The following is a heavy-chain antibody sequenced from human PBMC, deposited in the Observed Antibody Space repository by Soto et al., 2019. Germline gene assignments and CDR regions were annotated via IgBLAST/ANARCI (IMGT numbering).Heavy chain of an antibody. V-gene: IGHV1-2*04. D-gene: IGHD5-12*01. CDR2: INPNSGGA. CDR3: ARSGGGYDLGDY. J-gene: IGHJ4*02. Sequence: QVQLVQSGAEVKKPGASVKVSCKASGYTFIGYYIHWVRQAPGQGLEWMGWINPNSGGAKYSQKFQACVTMTIDTSISTSYMELSRLKSDDTAVYYCARSGGGYDLGDYWGQGTLVTVSS. CDR1: GYTFIGYY.